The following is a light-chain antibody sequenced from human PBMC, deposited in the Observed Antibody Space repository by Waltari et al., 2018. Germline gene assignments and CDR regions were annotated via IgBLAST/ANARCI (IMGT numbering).Light chain of an antibody. V-gene: IGLV2-14*03. CDR3: SSYMDTTALEL. Sequence: QSALTQPASVSGSPGQSIPISCTGTSSDIGSPTYVSWYQQHPGKAPKLIIFDVTNRPSGVSNRFSGSKSGNTASLIISVLQGEDEADYYCSSYMDTTALELFGGGTSLTVL. CDR2: DVT. CDR1: SSDIGSPTY. J-gene: IGLJ2*01.